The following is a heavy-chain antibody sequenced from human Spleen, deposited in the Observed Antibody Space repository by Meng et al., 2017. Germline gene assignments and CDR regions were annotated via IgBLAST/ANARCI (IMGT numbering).Heavy chain of an antibody. CDR2: INHSGST. V-gene: IGHV4-34*01. D-gene: IGHD4-11*01. J-gene: IGHJ4*02. Sequence: VQLQQWGAGLLKPSEAPSLTWAVYGGSFSGYYWSWIRQPPGKGLEWIGEINHSGSTNYNPSLKSRVTISVDTSKNQFSLKLSSVTAADSAVYYCARGPTTMAHDFDYWGQGTLVTVSS. CDR3: ARGPTTMAHDFDY. CDR1: GGSFSGYY.